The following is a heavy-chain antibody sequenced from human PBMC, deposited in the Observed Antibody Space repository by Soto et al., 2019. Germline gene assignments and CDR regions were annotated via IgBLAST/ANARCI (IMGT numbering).Heavy chain of an antibody. Sequence: PSETLSLTCTVSGGSISSSSYYWGWIRQPPGKGLEWIGSIYYSGSTYYNPSLKSRVTISVDTSKNQFSLKLSSVTAADTAVYYCAREVRVYYYDSSGYYGYYYYYGMDVWGQGTTVTVSS. CDR1: GGSISSSSYY. D-gene: IGHD3-22*01. CDR2: IYYSGST. J-gene: IGHJ6*02. V-gene: IGHV4-39*07. CDR3: AREVRVYYYDSSGYYGYYYYYGMDV.